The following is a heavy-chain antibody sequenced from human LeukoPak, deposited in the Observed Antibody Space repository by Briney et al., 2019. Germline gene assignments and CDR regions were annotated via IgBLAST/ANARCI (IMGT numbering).Heavy chain of an antibody. Sequence: SGPTLVKPTETLTLTCTVSGFSLNNAKMAVSWIRQPPGKALEWLAHIFSHDEKSHSTSLKSRLTISKDTSKSQVVLTMTNMDPVNTATYYCACSRTYYYDSSGYASDYWGQGILVTVSS. CDR3: ACSRTYYYDSSGYASDY. D-gene: IGHD3-22*01. J-gene: IGHJ4*02. CDR2: IFSHDEK. V-gene: IGHV2-26*04. CDR1: GFSLNNAKMA.